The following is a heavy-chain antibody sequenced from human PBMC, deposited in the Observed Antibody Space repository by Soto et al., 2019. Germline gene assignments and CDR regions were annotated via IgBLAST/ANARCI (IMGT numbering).Heavy chain of an antibody. J-gene: IGHJ6*02. V-gene: IGHV1-3*01. CDR1: GYSFTTFA. CDR2: INGGNGDT. CDR3: ARVAVIVRGGDHFFYGMDV. Sequence: QVQLVQSGAEVRKPGASVKVSCKASGYSFTTFAMHWVRQAPGQRLEWMGWINGGNGDTRYSQRFQGRVTITRDTSASTGNLQLGSLGSEDTAVYYCARVAVIVRGGDHFFYGMDVWGQGTTVIVSS. D-gene: IGHD3-10*01.